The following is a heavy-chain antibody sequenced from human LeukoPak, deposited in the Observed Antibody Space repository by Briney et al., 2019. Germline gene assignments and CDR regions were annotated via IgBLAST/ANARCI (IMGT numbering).Heavy chain of an antibody. CDR1: GYTFNTYG. CDR2: TSAHNGNT. Sequence: GASVKVSCKTSGYTFNTYGVSWVREAPGQGLEWMGWTSAHNGNTRYAQKFHGRVIMTIDTSTTTGYTELTSLRSDDSAVYYCARYAYYDFWSAGGMDVWGQGTTVIVSS. V-gene: IGHV1-18*01. CDR3: ARYAYYDFWSAGGMDV. J-gene: IGHJ6*02. D-gene: IGHD3-3*01.